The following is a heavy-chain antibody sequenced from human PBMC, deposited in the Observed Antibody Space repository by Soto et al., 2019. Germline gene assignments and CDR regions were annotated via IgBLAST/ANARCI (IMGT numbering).Heavy chain of an antibody. CDR3: ARARGYCSGGSCYNWFDP. CDR2: IYYSGST. Sequence: SETLSLTCTVSGGSISSYYWSWIRQPPGKGLEWIGYIYYSGSTNYNPSLKSRVTISVDTSKNQFSLKLSSVTAADTAVYYCARARGYCSGGSCYNWFDPWGQGTLVTVPQ. V-gene: IGHV4-59*01. D-gene: IGHD2-15*01. J-gene: IGHJ5*02. CDR1: GGSISSYY.